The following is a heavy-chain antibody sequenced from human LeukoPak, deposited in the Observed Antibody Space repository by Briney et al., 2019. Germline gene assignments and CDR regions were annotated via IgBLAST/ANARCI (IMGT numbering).Heavy chain of an antibody. V-gene: IGHV4-30-2*01. CDR1: GGSISSGGYS. CDR2: IYHSGST. D-gene: IGHD2-15*01. J-gene: IGHJ4*02. Sequence: SETLSLTCAVSGGSISSGGYSWSWIRQPPGKGLEWIGYIYHSGSTYYNPSLKSRVTISVDRSKNQFSLKLSSVTAADTAVYYCARVDCSGGSCYDFDYWGQGTLVTVSS. CDR3: ARVDCSGGSCYDFDY.